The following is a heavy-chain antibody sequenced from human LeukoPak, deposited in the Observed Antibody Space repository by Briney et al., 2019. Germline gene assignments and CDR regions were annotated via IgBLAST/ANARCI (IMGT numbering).Heavy chain of an antibody. Sequence: PSETLSLTCTVSGGSISSYYWSWIRQPPGKGLEWIGYIHYSGSTNYNPSPRSRVTISVDTSKNQFSLKLSSVTAADTAVYYCARGGSGYRFDSWGQGTLVTVSS. CDR2: IHYSGST. D-gene: IGHD3-22*01. CDR3: ARGGSGYRFDS. V-gene: IGHV4-59*01. CDR1: GGSISSYY. J-gene: IGHJ4*02.